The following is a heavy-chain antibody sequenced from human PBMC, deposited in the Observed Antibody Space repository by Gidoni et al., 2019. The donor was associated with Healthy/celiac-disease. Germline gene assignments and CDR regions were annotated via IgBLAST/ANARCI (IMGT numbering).Heavy chain of an antibody. CDR2: IIPILGIA. CDR3: ARGGGFVVVPAANYYYGMDV. J-gene: IGHJ6*02. D-gene: IGHD2-2*01. V-gene: IGHV1-69*04. Sequence: HVQLVQSVAEVKKPVSSVKVSCKASGCTFSSYAISWVRQAPGQGLEWMGRIIPILGIANYAQKFQGRVTITADKTTSTAYMELSSLRSEDTAVYYCARGGGFVVVPAANYYYGMDVWGQGTTVTVSS. CDR1: GCTFSSYA.